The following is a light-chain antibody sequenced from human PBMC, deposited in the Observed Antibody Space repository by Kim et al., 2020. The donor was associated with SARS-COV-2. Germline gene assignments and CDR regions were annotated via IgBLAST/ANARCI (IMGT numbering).Light chain of an antibody. CDR3: QQYDTSSYT. V-gene: IGKV3-20*01. J-gene: IGKJ2*01. Sequence: LSPGERATLSCRASQGVSSSHLAWYQQKPGQAPRLLIYTASIRAAGVADRFTGSGSGTDFTLTISRLEPEDSAVYYCQQYDTSSYTFGPGTKLEI. CDR2: TAS. CDR1: QGVSSSH.